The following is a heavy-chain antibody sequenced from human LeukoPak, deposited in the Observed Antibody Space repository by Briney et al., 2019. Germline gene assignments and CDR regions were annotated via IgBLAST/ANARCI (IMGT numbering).Heavy chain of an antibody. J-gene: IGHJ3*02. CDR2: ISGSGGST. CDR1: GFTFSSYA. V-gene: IGHV3-23*01. CDR3: ARATSVGDAFDI. D-gene: IGHD4-23*01. Sequence: GGSLRLSCAASGFTFSSYAMSWVRQAPGKGLEWVSAISGSGGSTYYADSVKGRFTISRDNSKNTLYLQMNSLRAEDTAVYYCARATSVGDAFDIWGQGTMVTVSS.